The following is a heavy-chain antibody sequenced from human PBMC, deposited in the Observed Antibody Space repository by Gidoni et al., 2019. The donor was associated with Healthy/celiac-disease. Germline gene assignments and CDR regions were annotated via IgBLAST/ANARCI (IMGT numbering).Heavy chain of an antibody. D-gene: IGHD2-15*01. CDR1: GFTFSNAW. CDR2: IKSKTDGGTT. J-gene: IGHJ6*03. V-gene: IGHV3-15*01. Sequence: EVQLVESGGGLVKPGGSLRLSCAASGFTFSNAWMSWVRQAPGKGLEWVGRIKSKTDGGTTDYAAPVKGRFTISRDDSKNTLYPQMNSLKTEDTAVYYCTTDEMDYCSGGSCYGYYMDVWGKGTTVTVSS. CDR3: TTDEMDYCSGGSCYGYYMDV.